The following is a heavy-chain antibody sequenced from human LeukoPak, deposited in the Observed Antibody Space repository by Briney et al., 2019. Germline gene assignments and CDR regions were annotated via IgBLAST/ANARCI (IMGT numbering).Heavy chain of an antibody. CDR3: ARTRRPVTTGNDY. CDR2: MNPNSGYT. CDR1: GYTFTSYD. J-gene: IGHJ4*02. D-gene: IGHD4-17*01. V-gene: IGHV1-8*01. Sequence: ASVKVSRKASGYTFTSYDINWVRQATGQGLEWMGWMNPNSGYTGYAQKFQGRVTMTRNTSISTAYMELSSLRSEDTAVFYCARTRRPVTTGNDYWGQGTLVTVSS.